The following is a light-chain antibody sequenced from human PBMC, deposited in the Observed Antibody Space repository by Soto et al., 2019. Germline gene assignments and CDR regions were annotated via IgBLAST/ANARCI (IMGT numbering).Light chain of an antibody. J-gene: IGLJ1*01. Sequence: LTQPPSVSGSPGQSVTISCTGTSTDFVGYNRVSWYQQPPGTAPKLMIYEVSKRPSGVPDRFSGSKSGNTASLTISGLQAPDEADYYCTLYTSENAYVFGTGTKVTVL. CDR3: TLYTSENAYV. CDR2: EVS. CDR1: STDFVGYNR. V-gene: IGLV2-18*01.